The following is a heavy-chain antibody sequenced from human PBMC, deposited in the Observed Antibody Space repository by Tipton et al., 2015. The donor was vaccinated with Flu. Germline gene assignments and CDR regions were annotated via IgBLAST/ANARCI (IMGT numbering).Heavy chain of an antibody. CDR2: INPGGSEK. V-gene: IGHV3-7*01. Sequence: SLRLSCVASGFTFSRYAMSWVRQAPGKGLEWVANINPGGSEKYYVDSVKGRFTISRDNAKNSLHLQMNSLRAEDTAVYYCARTRGGYCTSSSCYADYFDYWGQGTLVTVSS. CDR3: ARTRGGYCTSSSCYADYFDY. D-gene: IGHD2-2*01. CDR1: GFTFSRYA. J-gene: IGHJ4*02.